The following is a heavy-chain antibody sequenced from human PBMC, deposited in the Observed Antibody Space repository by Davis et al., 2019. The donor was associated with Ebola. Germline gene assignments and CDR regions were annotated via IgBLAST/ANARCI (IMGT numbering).Heavy chain of an antibody. V-gene: IGHV4-4*02. D-gene: IGHD2-15*01. CDR1: GGSITSSNW. J-gene: IGHJ4*02. CDR3: ARGQSRYCSGGSCYSLDY. Sequence: PGGSLRLSCAVSGGSITSSNWLSWVRQPPGKGLEWIGEINHSGSTNYNPSLKSRVTISVDTSKNQFSLKLSSVTAADTAVYYCARGQSRYCSGGSCYSLDYWGQGTLVTVSS. CDR2: INHSGST.